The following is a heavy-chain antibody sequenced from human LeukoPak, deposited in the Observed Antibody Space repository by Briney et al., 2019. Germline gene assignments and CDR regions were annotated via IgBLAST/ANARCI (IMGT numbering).Heavy chain of an antibody. V-gene: IGHV1-18*01. Sequence: ASVKVSCKASGYTFTSYGISWVRQAPGQGLEWMGWISAYNGNTNYAQKLQGRVTMTTDTSTSTAYMELRSLRSDDTAVYYCARSSIAAAGTGVGYNWFVPWGQGTLVTVSS. D-gene: IGHD6-13*01. CDR2: ISAYNGNT. J-gene: IGHJ5*02. CDR1: GYTFTSYG. CDR3: ARSSIAAAGTGVGYNWFVP.